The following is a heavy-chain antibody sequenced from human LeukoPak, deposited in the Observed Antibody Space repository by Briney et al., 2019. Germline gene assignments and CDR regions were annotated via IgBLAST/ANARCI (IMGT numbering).Heavy chain of an antibody. CDR2: ISSSSSYI. CDR3: ARGLSSGWHRYYFDY. Sequence: GGSLRLSCAASGFTSSSYSMNWVRQAPGKGLEWVSSISSSSSYIYYADSVKGRFTISRDNAKNSLYLQMNSLRAEDTAVYYCARGLSSGWHRYYFDYWGQGTLVTVSS. D-gene: IGHD6-19*01. CDR1: GFTSSSYS. V-gene: IGHV3-21*01. J-gene: IGHJ4*02.